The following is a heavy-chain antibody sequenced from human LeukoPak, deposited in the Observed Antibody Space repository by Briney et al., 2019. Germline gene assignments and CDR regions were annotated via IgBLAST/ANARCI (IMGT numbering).Heavy chain of an antibody. CDR2: IYYSGST. Sequence: SETLSLTCTVSGGSISSYYWSWIRQPPGKGLEWIGYIYYSGSTNYNPSLKSRVTISVDTSKNQFSLKLSSVTAADTAVYYCAVRPRWEPYYFDYWGQGTLVTVSS. CDR3: AVRPRWEPYYFDY. V-gene: IGHV4-59*08. CDR1: GGSISSYY. D-gene: IGHD1-26*01. J-gene: IGHJ4*02.